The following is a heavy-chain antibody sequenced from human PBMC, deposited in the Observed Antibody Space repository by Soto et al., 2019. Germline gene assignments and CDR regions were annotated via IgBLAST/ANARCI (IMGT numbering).Heavy chain of an antibody. CDR1: GYSFTSYW. V-gene: IGHV5-51*01. J-gene: IGHJ6*02. CDR2: IYPGDSDT. D-gene: IGHD1-26*01. CDR3: ARRQGSFGDPSDQDYYYYYGMDV. Sequence: EVQLVQSGAEVKKPGESLKISCKGSGYSFTSYWIGWVRQMPGKGLEWMGIIYPGDSDTRYSPSFQGQVTISADKSISTAYLQWSSLKASDTAMYYCARRQGSFGDPSDQDYYYYYGMDVWGQGTTVTVSS.